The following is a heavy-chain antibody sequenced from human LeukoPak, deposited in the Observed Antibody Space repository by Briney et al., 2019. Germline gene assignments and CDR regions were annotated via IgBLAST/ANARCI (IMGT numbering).Heavy chain of an antibody. CDR3: ARGGYYGSRLDGYGMDV. J-gene: IGHJ6*02. CDR2: INHSGST. D-gene: IGHD3-10*01. V-gene: IGHV4-34*01. CDR1: GGSFSGYY. Sequence: SETLSLTCAVYGGSFSGYYRSWIRQPPGKGLEWIGEINHSGSTNYNPSLKSRVTISVDTSKNQFSLKLSSVTAADTAVYYCARGGYYGSRLDGYGMDVWGQGTTVTVSS.